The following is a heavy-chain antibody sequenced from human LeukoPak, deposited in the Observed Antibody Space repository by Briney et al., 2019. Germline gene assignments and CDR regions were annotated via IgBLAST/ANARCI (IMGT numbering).Heavy chain of an antibody. D-gene: IGHD6-19*01. CDR1: GGSFSGCY. CDR2: INHSGST. Sequence: SETLSLTCAVYGGSFSGCYWSWIRQPPGKGLEWIGEINHSGSTNYNPSLKSRVTISVDTSKNQFSLKLSSVTAADTAVYYCARGWIFAVAAFYYYYGMDVWGKGTTVTVSS. J-gene: IGHJ6*04. CDR3: ARGWIFAVAAFYYYYGMDV. V-gene: IGHV4-34*01.